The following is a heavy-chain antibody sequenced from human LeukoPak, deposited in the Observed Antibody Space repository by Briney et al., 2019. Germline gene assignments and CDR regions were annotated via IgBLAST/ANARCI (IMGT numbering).Heavy chain of an antibody. CDR3: TRLEYYDFWSGYYDAFDI. CDR1: GFTFSGSA. D-gene: IGHD3-3*01. Sequence: GGSLRLSCAASGFTFSGSAMHWVRQASGKGLEWVGRIRSKANSYATAYAASVKGRFTISRDDSKNTAYLQMNSLKTEDTAVYYCTRLEYYDFWSGYYDAFDIWGQGTMVTVSS. J-gene: IGHJ3*02. V-gene: IGHV3-73*01. CDR2: IRSKANSYAT.